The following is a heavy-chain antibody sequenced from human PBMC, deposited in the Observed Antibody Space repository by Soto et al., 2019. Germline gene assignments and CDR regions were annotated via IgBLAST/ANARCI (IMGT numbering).Heavy chain of an antibody. D-gene: IGHD6-19*01. Sequence: GGSMRLSCAVAGFNDSSDYMTSDRQAPGKGLEWVSAIYSGGGTYYADSVKGRFTISRDNSKNTLYIQMNRLRVEDTAVYYCARENSGWPDALVIWGQGTMVT. CDR1: GFNDSSDY. J-gene: IGHJ3*02. CDR2: IYSGGGT. CDR3: ARENSGWPDALVI. V-gene: IGHV3-66*01.